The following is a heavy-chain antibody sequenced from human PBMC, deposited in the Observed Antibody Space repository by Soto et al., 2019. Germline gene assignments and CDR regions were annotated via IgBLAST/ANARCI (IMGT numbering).Heavy chain of an antibody. J-gene: IGHJ5*02. CDR1: GYTFTSYD. Sequence: QVQLVQSGAEVKKPGASVKVSCKASGYTFTSYDINWVRQATGQGLEWMGWMNPNSGNTGYAQKLQGGVTMTRNTSIGTAYMELSSLRSEDTAVYYCARERSAAGTGWFDPWGQGTLVTVSS. CDR2: MNPNSGNT. CDR3: ARERSAAGTGWFDP. V-gene: IGHV1-8*01. D-gene: IGHD6-13*01.